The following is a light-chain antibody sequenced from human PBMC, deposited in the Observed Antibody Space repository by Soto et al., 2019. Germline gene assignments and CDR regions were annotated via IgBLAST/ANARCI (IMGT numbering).Light chain of an antibody. Sequence: ALTQPASVSGSPGQSITISCTGTSSDVGGYNYVSWYQQHPGKAPKLMIYDVRNRASGASNRFSGSKSGNTASLTISGLQAEDEADYYCTSYTSGSTLYVFGTGTKVAVL. CDR2: DVR. CDR1: SSDVGGYNY. V-gene: IGLV2-14*01. J-gene: IGLJ1*01. CDR3: TSYTSGSTLYV.